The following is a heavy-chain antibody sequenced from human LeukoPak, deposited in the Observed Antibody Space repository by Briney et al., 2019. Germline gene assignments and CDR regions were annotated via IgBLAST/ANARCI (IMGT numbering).Heavy chain of an antibody. CDR3: ARARWYCTNGVCYRSWFDP. V-gene: IGHV4-34*01. CDR1: GGSFSGYY. J-gene: IGHJ5*02. CDR2: INHSGST. Sequence: PSETLSLTCAVYGGSFSGYYWSWIRQPPAKGLEWIGEINHSGSTNYNPSLKSRVTISVDTSKNQFSLKLSSVTAADTAVYYCARARWYCTNGVCYRSWFDPWGQGTLVTVSS. D-gene: IGHD2-8*01.